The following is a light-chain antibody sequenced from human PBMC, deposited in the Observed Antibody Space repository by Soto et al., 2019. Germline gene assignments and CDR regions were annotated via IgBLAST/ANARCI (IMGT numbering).Light chain of an antibody. CDR2: EAS. V-gene: IGKV3-15*01. Sequence: IVLTQSPATLSVSPREIFTLSFRASQRVRNNVSWYQQKPGQAPRLLIYEASIRATGVPSRFSGSGSGTEFPLTISSLQPDDFATYYCQQYNSYYTFGGGTKVDI. CDR3: QQYNSYYT. J-gene: IGKJ4*01. CDR1: QRVRNN.